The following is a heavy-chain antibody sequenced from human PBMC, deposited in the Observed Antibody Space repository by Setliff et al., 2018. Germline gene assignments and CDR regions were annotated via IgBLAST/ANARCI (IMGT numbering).Heavy chain of an antibody. D-gene: IGHD6-6*01. CDR1: GFTVSSSD. CDR2: LSGDGNA. V-gene: IGHV3-53*01. J-gene: IGHJ4*02. Sequence: PGGSLRLSCATSGFTVSSSDMSWVRQAPGKGLEWISVLSGDGNAYYADSVKGRFTISGDTSKNALYLQMNSLRAEDTAVYYCARGSYSSSFGGQGTLVTVSS. CDR3: ARGSYSSSF.